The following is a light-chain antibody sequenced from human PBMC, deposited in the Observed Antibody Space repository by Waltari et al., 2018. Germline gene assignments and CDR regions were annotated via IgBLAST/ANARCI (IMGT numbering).Light chain of an antibody. J-gene: IGKJ2*01. CDR3: QHYGSSPYT. V-gene: IGKV3-20*01. CDR2: GAA. Sequence: EIVLTQSPGTLSLSPGERATLSCRASQSVSSSYLAWYQQKPGHAPRFLICGAASRATGIPDQFSCIGSGTDFTLTISRLEPEYFAVYYCQHYGSSPYTFGQGTKLEIK. CDR1: QSVSSSY.